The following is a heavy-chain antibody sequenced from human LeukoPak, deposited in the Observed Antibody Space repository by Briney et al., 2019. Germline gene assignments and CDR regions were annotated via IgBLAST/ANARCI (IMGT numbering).Heavy chain of an antibody. Sequence: SETPSLTCTVSGGSISSSSYYWGWIRQPPGKGLEWIGSIYYSGSTYYNPSLKSRVTISVDTSKNQFSLKLSSVTAADTAVYYCARNLLCSSTSCYDYWGQGTLVTVYS. CDR1: GGSISSSSYY. D-gene: IGHD2-2*01. J-gene: IGHJ4*02. CDR2: IYYSGST. CDR3: ARNLLCSSTSCYDY. V-gene: IGHV4-39*01.